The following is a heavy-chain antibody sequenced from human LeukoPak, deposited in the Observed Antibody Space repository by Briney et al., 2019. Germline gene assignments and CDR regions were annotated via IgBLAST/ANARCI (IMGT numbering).Heavy chain of an antibody. V-gene: IGHV1-8*01. D-gene: IGHD3-10*01. Sequence: GASVKVSCKASGYTFTSYDINWVRQATGQGLEWMGWMNPNSGNTGYAQKFQGRVTMTRNTSISTAYMELSSLRSEDTAVYYCARRGITMVRGVNDNYYYYYYMDVWGKGTTVTISS. J-gene: IGHJ6*03. CDR1: GYTFTSYD. CDR3: ARRGITMVRGVNDNYYYYYYMDV. CDR2: MNPNSGNT.